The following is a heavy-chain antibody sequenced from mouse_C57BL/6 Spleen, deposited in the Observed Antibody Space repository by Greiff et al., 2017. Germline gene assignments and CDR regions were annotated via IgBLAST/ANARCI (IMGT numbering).Heavy chain of an antibody. CDR3: TRWVDPFAC. CDR1: GYTFTDYE. CDR2: IDPETGGT. V-gene: IGHV1-15*01. J-gene: IGHJ3*01. Sequence: QVQLQQSGAELVRPGASVTLSCKASGYTFTDYEMHWVKQTPVHGLEWIGTIDPETGGTVYNQKFKGKAILTADKSSSTAYMELRSLTSEDSAFYYCTRWVDPFACWGQGTLVTVSA.